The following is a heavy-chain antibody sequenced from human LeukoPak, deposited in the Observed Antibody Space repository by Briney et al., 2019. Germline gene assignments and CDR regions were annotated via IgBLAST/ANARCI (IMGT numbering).Heavy chain of an antibody. Sequence: GRSLRLSCAASGFTFSSYAMHWVRQAPGKGLEWVAVISYDGSNKYYADSVKGRFTISRDNSKNTLYLQMNSLRAEGTAVYYCARFDYWGQGTLVTVSS. CDR1: GFTFSSYA. CDR3: ARFDY. J-gene: IGHJ4*02. CDR2: ISYDGSNK. V-gene: IGHV3-30*04.